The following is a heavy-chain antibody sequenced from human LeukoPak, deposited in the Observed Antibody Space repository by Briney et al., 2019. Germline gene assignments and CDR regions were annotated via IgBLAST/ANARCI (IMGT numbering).Heavy chain of an antibody. J-gene: IGHJ4*02. CDR2: ISSSSSII. V-gene: IGHV3-48*02. CDR3: ARERPSYYYDSSGPFDY. Sequence: GGSLRLSCAASGFTFSRYSMNWVRQAPGKGLEWVSYISSSSSIIYYVDSVKGRFTISRDNAKNSLYLQMNSLRDEDTAVYYCARERPSYYYDSSGPFDYWGQGTLVTVSS. CDR1: GFTFSRYS. D-gene: IGHD3-22*01.